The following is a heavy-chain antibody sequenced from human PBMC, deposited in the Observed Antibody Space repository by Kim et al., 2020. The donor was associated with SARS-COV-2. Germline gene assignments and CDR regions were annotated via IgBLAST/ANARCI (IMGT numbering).Heavy chain of an antibody. D-gene: IGHD3-10*01. CDR2: INPSGGST. V-gene: IGHV1-46*03. Sequence: ASVKVSCKASGYTFTSSHIQWVRQAPGQGLEWMGIINPSGGSTIYAQKLQGRVTMTRDTSTGTVYMELSSLRSEDTALYYCARGTWGGGGWGYGSGHYNRFDPWGQGTLVTVSS. J-gene: IGHJ5*02. CDR1: GYTFTSSH. CDR3: ARGTWGGGGWGYGSGHYNRFDP.